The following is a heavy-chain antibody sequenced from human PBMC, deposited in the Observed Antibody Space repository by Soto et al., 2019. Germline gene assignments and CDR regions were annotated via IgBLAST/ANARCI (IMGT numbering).Heavy chain of an antibody. Sequence: QVQLQQWGAGLLKPSETLSLTCAVYGGSFSGYYWSWIRQPPGKGLEWIGEINHSGSTNYNPSLKSRVTISVDTSKNQFSLKLSSVTAADTAVYYCARTLLSGGYSGYDFGTYFDYWGQGTLVTVSS. D-gene: IGHD5-12*01. CDR3: ARTLLSGGYSGYDFGTYFDY. CDR2: INHSGST. CDR1: GGSFSGYY. J-gene: IGHJ4*02. V-gene: IGHV4-34*01.